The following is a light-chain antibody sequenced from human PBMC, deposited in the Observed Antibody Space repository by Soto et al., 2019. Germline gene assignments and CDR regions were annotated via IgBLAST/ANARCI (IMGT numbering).Light chain of an antibody. J-gene: IGKJ4*01. V-gene: IGKV1-5*03. CDR2: KAS. Sequence: DIQMTQSPSTLSASVGDRVTITCRASQSISSWLAWYQQKPGKAPKLLIYKASSLESGVPSRFSGSGSGTEFTLTITSLQPDDFATYYCQQYNSYALTFGGGTKVEIK. CDR1: QSISSW. CDR3: QQYNSYALT.